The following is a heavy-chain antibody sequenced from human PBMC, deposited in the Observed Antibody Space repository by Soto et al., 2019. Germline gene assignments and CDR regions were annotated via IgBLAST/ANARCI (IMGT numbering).Heavy chain of an antibody. CDR3: ARNSRTDYGDSFYYYYGMDV. CDR1: GGSFSVYY. J-gene: IGHJ6*02. CDR2: INHSGST. D-gene: IGHD4-17*01. V-gene: IGHV4-34*01. Sequence: SETLSLTCAVYGGSFSVYYWSWIRHPPGKGLEWIGEINHSGSTNYNPSLKSRVTISVDTSKNQFSLKLSSVTAADTAVYYCARNSRTDYGDSFYYYYGMDVWGQGTTVTVS.